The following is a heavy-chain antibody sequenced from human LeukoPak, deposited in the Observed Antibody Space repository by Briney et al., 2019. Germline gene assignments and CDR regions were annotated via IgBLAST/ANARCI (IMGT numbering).Heavy chain of an antibody. J-gene: IGHJ4*02. CDR1: EFTFSNYA. V-gene: IGHV3-23*01. Sequence: GGSLRLSCAASEFTFSNYAMSWVRQAPGKGLEWISAITGSGGNSYYADSVKGRFTISRDNSKNTLYLQMSSLRAEDTAIYYCAKSQINGYCSGGSCSIFDFWGQGTLVTVSS. CDR3: AKSQINGYCSGGSCSIFDF. D-gene: IGHD2-15*01. CDR2: ITGSGGNS.